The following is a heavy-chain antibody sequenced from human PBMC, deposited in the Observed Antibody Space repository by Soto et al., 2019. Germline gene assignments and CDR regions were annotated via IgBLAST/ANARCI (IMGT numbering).Heavy chain of an antibody. V-gene: IGHV4-39*01. J-gene: IGHJ4*02. CDR1: GCSSSSRRYY. D-gene: IGHD4-17*01. CDR3: ATPTVTNGGFDD. CDR2: SYYSGIT. Sequence: XEGLTLTWTVSGCSSSSRRYYWGWILHPPGKGLEWIGSSYYSGITYYNPSLKSRVTISVDTSKNQFSLKLSSVTAADTAVYYCATPTVTNGGFDDWGQGTLVTVSS.